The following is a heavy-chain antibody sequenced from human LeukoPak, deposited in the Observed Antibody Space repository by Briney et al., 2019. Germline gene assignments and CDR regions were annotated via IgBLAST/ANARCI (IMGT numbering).Heavy chain of an antibody. Sequence: GGSLRLSCAASGFTFSDHYMDWVRQAPGKGLEWVGRIRRKVDSYSTEYAASVRGRFTISRDNAKNSLYLQMNSLRDEDTAVYYCARDGYYDSSGYYYDYWGQGTLVTVSS. CDR2: IRRKVDSYST. J-gene: IGHJ4*02. CDR1: GFTFSDHY. CDR3: ARDGYYDSSGYYYDY. D-gene: IGHD3-22*01. V-gene: IGHV3-72*01.